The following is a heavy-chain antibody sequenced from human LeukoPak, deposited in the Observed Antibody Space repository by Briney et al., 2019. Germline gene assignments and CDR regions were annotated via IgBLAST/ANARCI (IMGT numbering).Heavy chain of an antibody. CDR2: ISSSSSYI. V-gene: IGHV3-21*01. J-gene: IGHJ4*02. CDR1: RFTFSSYS. D-gene: IGHD3-9*01. CDR3: ARDNGRYFDWLLEGYYFDY. Sequence: GGSLRLSCAASRFTFSSYSMNWVRQAPGKGLEWASSISSSSSYIYYADSVKGRFTISGDNAKNSLYLQMNSLRAEDTAVYYCARDNGRYFDWLLEGYYFDYWGQGTLVTVSS.